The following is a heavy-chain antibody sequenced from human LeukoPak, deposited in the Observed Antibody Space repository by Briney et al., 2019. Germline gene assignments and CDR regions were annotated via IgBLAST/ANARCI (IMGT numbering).Heavy chain of an antibody. CDR3: AKDHRPYYDSSGYYDY. CDR2: ISWNSGII. J-gene: IGHJ4*02. V-gene: IGHV3-9*03. D-gene: IGHD3-22*01. Sequence: GRSLRLSCAASGFTFDNYAMHWVRQVPGKGMGWVSGISWNSGIIGYADSVKGRFTISRDNAKNSLYLQMNSLRAEDMALYYCAKDHRPYYDSSGYYDYWGQGTLVTVSS. CDR1: GFTFDNYA.